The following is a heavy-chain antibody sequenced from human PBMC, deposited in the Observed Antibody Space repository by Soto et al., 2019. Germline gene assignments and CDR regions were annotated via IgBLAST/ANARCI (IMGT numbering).Heavy chain of an antibody. CDR2: IYHSGST. V-gene: IGHV4-4*02. CDR3: ATKILGSDY. CDR1: SGSMSITNG. Sequence: PSGTLSLTCAASSGSMSITNGGGWVRQTPGKGLEWIGEIYHSGSTNYNPSLKSRVTISVDKSKNQFSLKLSSVIAADTAVYYCATKILGSDYWGQGTLVTVSS. J-gene: IGHJ4*02. D-gene: IGHD2-15*01.